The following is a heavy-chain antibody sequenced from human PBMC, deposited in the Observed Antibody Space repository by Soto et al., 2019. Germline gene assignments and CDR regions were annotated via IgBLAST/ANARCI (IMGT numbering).Heavy chain of an antibody. J-gene: IGHJ4*02. D-gene: IGHD3-10*01. CDR1: GGSISSGGYY. V-gene: IGHV4-31*03. Sequence: QVQLQESGPGLVKPSQTLSLTCTVSGGSISSGGYYWSWIRQHPGKGLEWIGYIYYSGSTYYNPSLQSRVTISVDTSKNQFSLKLSSVTAADTAVYYCARSYYYGSGISYYFDYWGQGTLVTVSS. CDR3: ARSYYYGSGISYYFDY. CDR2: IYYSGST.